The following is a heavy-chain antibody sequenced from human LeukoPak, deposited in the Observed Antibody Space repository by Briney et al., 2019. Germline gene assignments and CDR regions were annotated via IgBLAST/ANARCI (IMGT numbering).Heavy chain of an antibody. Sequence: GESLKISCQASGYSFTNYWIGWVRQMPRKGLEWMGIIYPGDSDTRYSPSFQGQVTISADKSISTAYLQWSSLKASDTAMYYCARTNSLYYYDSSGPYDNFDYWGQGTLVTVSS. CDR3: ARTNSLYYYDSSGPYDNFDY. V-gene: IGHV5-51*01. CDR1: GYSFTNYW. CDR2: IYPGDSDT. J-gene: IGHJ4*02. D-gene: IGHD3-22*01.